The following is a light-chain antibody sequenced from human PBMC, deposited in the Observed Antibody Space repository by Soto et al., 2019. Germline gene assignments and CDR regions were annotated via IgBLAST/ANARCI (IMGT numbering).Light chain of an antibody. CDR3: QQFYNLPWT. Sequence: DIQMTQSPSSLSASVGDRVTITCQASQDISHYLNWYQHKPGKAPKLLIYDKSNLETGVPSRFSGSGSRTHLILTISSLQPEDFATYYCQQFYNLPWTFGQGTRVEIE. J-gene: IGKJ1*01. CDR2: DKS. CDR1: QDISHY. V-gene: IGKV1-33*01.